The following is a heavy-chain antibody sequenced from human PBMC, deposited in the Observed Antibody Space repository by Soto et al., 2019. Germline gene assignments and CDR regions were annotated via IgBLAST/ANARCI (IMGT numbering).Heavy chain of an antibody. CDR2: IYYSGST. D-gene: IGHD3-3*01. V-gene: IGHV4-59*08. J-gene: IGHJ6*03. Sequence: SETLSLTCTVSGGSISSYYWSWIRQPPGKGLEWIGYIYYSGSTNYNPSLKSRVTISVDTSKNQFSLKLSSVTAAATAVYYCARSMTEGTVLRFLEWSPLYYYMDVWGKGTTVTVSS. CDR1: GGSISSYY. CDR3: ARSMTEGTVLRFLEWSPLYYYMDV.